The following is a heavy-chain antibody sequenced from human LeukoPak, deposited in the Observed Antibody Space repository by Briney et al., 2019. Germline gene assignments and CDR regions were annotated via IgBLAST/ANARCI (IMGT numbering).Heavy chain of an antibody. CDR1: GFTFSSYA. Sequence: GGCLRLAGAASGFTFSSYAMSWVRQAPGKGLGWVSGISDSGGSTYYADSVKGRFTISRDNSKNTLYLQMNSLRAEDTAVYYCAKASRLLWFGELLSGGRNWFDPWGQGTLVTVSS. J-gene: IGHJ5*02. D-gene: IGHD3-10*01. CDR3: AKASRLLWFGELLSGGRNWFDP. CDR2: ISDSGGST. V-gene: IGHV3-23*01.